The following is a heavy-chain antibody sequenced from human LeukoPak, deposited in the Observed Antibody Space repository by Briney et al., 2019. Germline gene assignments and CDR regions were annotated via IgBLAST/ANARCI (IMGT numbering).Heavy chain of an antibody. CDR3: AREDYSYGLDY. J-gene: IGHJ4*02. CDR2: ISHSGDT. Sequence: TSETLSLTCAVYGGSFSDSYWSWIRQPPGEGLEWVGEISHSGDTNYNPSLKSRVTISVDTSKNQFSLKLSSVTAADTAVYYCAREDYSYGLDYWGQGTLVTVSS. CDR1: GGSFSDSY. V-gene: IGHV4-34*01. D-gene: IGHD5-18*01.